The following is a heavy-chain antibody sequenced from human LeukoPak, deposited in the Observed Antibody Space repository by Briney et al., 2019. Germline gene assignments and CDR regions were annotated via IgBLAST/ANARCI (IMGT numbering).Heavy chain of an antibody. CDR3: ARNGAPVVTAITPYYYYMDV. J-gene: IGHJ6*03. D-gene: IGHD2-21*02. CDR1: GFTFSSYG. CDR2: ITGSGDTI. V-gene: IGHV3-48*04. Sequence: GGSLRLSCAASGFTFSSYGMSWVRQAPGKGLEWISYITGSGDTIYYADSVKGRFTISRDNAKNSLFLQMNSLTADDTAVYYCARNGAPVVTAITPYYYYMDVWGKGTTVTVSS.